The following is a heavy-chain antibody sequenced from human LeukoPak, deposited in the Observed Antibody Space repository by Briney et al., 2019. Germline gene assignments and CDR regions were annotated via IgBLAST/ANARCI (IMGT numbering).Heavy chain of an antibody. CDR2: VNLQGST. V-gene: IGHV4-4*02. D-gene: IGHD3-10*01. CDR1: GGSITSTNW. Sequence: PSETLSLTCGVSGGSITSTNWTWVRQPPGKGLEWIGEVNLQGSTNYNPSLMGRVAISVDMSENHISLQLTSVTAADTAVYYCARDSNMIRGVINWFDPWGQGTLVTVSS. J-gene: IGHJ5*02. CDR3: ARDSNMIRGVINWFDP.